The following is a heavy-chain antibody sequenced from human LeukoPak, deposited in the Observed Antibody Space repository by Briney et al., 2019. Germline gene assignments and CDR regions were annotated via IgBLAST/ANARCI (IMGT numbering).Heavy chain of an antibody. V-gene: IGHV1-69*13. CDR1: GGTFSSYA. CDR3: ARADPLEWFGPVYYYYMDV. D-gene: IGHD3-3*01. CDR2: IIPIFGTA. J-gene: IGHJ6*03. Sequence: GASVKVSCKASGGTFSSYAISWVRQAPGQGLEWMGGIIPIFGTANHAQKFQGRVTITADESTSTAYMELSSLRSEDTAVYYCARADPLEWFGPVYYYYMDVWGKGTTVTVSS.